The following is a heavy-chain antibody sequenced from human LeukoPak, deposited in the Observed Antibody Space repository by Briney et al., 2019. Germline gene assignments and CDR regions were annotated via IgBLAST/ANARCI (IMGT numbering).Heavy chain of an antibody. CDR3: ATKYGSGVSNWFDP. J-gene: IGHJ5*02. CDR1: GGSISSYY. CDR2: INHSGST. D-gene: IGHD3-10*01. Sequence: SETLSLTCTVSGGSISSYYWSWIRQPPGKGLEWIGEINHSGSTNYNPSLKSRVTISVDTSKNQFSLKLSSVTAADTAVYYCATKYGSGVSNWFDPWGQGTLVTVSS. V-gene: IGHV4-34*01.